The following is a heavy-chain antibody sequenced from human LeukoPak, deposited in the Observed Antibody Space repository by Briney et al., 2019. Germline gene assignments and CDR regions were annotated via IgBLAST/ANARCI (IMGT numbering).Heavy chain of an antibody. CDR1: GFTFNTYS. CDR3: AREGRKSRGVDIVRKKETGYYYMDV. V-gene: IGHV3-21*06. D-gene: IGHD2-15*01. Sequence: GGSLRLSCEASGFTFNTYSMNWARQAPGKGLEWVSSIDSSGGYMFYADSVKGRFIISRDNAKDSLYLQMNSLRAEDTAVYYCAREGRKSRGVDIVRKKETGYYYMDVWGKGTTVTVSS. J-gene: IGHJ6*03. CDR2: IDSSGGYM.